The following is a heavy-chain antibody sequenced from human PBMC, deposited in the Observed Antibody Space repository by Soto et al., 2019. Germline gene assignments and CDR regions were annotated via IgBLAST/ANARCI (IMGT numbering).Heavy chain of an antibody. D-gene: IGHD3-16*01. CDR2: ISGSGRTI. CDR1: GIVFSDY. Sequence: QVQLVESGGGLVKPGGSLRLSCAASGIVFSDYMSWVRQAPGKGLEWLSYISGSGRTIYSADSVKGRFTISRDNATNSLYLQMNNVRTLDTAVYFCAGLPFPWGWFDPWGHGTLVTVSS. V-gene: IGHV3-11*01. J-gene: IGHJ5*02. CDR3: AGLPFPWGWFDP.